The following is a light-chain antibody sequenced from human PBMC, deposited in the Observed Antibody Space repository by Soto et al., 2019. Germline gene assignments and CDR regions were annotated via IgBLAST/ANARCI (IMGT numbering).Light chain of an antibody. V-gene: IGKV2-30*02. CDR3: MQGTHWLWT. CDR1: QSLIHSDGSTY. CDR2: EVS. Sequence: DVVMTQSPLSLPVTLGQPASISCRSSQSLIHSDGSTYLSWFQQRPGRSPRRLIYEVSDRDSGVPDRFSGSGSGTDFTLKISRVEAEDVGVYYCMQGTHWLWTFGQGTEVEIK. J-gene: IGKJ1*01.